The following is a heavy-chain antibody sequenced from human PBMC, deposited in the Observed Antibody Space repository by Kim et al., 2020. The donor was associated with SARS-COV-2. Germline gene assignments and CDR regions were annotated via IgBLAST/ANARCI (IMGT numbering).Heavy chain of an antibody. V-gene: IGHV4-4*07. J-gene: IGHJ2*01. CDR3: ARAFGETAIAYLYFDL. Sequence: SLKSRVPMSVDTSKNQFSLKLSSVTAADTAVYYCARAFGETAIAYLYFDLWGRGTLVTVSS. D-gene: IGHD5-18*01.